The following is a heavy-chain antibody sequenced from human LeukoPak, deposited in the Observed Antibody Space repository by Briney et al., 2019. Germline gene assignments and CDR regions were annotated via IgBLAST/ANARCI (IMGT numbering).Heavy chain of an antibody. CDR2: ISAYNGNT. D-gene: IGHD6-19*01. Sequence: GASVKVSCKASGYTFTSYGISWVRQAPGQGLEWMGWISAYNGNTNYAQKLQGRVTMTTDTSTSTAYMELRSLRSDDTAVYYCAREEDSSGWYLYFQHWGQGTLVTVSS. V-gene: IGHV1-18*01. CDR1: GYTFTSYG. CDR3: AREEDSSGWYLYFQH. J-gene: IGHJ1*01.